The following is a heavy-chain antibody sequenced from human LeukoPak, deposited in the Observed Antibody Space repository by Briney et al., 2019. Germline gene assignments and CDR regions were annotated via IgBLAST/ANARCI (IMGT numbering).Heavy chain of an antibody. CDR3: ARDGANYDSSGYYWADFDY. CDR2: ISSSSSYI. D-gene: IGHD3-22*01. J-gene: IGHJ4*02. CDR1: GFTFSSYS. V-gene: IGHV3-21*01. Sequence: GGSLRLSCAASGFTFSSYSMNWVRQAPGKGLEWVSSISSSSSYIHYADSVKGRFTISRDNAKNSLYLQMNSLRAEDTAVYYCARDGANYDSSGYYWADFDYWGQGTLVTVSS.